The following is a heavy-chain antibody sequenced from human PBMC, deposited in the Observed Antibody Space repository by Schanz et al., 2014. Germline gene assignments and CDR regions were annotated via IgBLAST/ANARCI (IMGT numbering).Heavy chain of an antibody. CDR2: ISSTSSYI. CDR3: AKDQGSYGSGSYSYFDY. CDR1: GFTFSNYS. J-gene: IGHJ4*02. V-gene: IGHV3-21*04. Sequence: ASGGGLVKPGGSLRLSCAASGFTFSNYSMNWVRQAPGKGLEWVSSISSTSSYIFYADSVKGRFTISRDNSKNTLYLQMNSLRAEDTAVYYCAKDQGSYGSGSYSYFDYWGQGTLATGSS. D-gene: IGHD3-10*01.